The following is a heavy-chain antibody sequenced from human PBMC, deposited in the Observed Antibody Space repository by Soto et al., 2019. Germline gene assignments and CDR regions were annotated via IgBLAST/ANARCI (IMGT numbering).Heavy chain of an antibody. CDR2: ISDSGST. V-gene: IGHV4-31*03. CDR3: ARMLAQGNLYEYFDS. D-gene: IGHD5-12*01. J-gene: IGHJ4*02. Sequence: SETLSLTCTVSGGSISDGYYWSGIRQHPGKGLEWIGSISDSGSTSYNPSLKSRLTISLDTSQDTFSLKLASVTAADTAVYYCARMLAQGNLYEYFDSWGQGILVTVSS. CDR1: GGSISDGYY.